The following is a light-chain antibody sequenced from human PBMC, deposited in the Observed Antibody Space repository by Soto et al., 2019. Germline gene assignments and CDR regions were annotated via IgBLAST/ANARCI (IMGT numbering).Light chain of an antibody. CDR2: DAS. CDR1: QSISSW. CDR3: QXYNSYYF. J-gene: IGKJ3*01. V-gene: IGKV1-5*01. Sequence: DIQMTQSPSTLSASVGDRVTITCRASQSISSWLAWYQQKPGKAPKLLIYDASSLESGVPSRFSGSGSGTEFTLTISSLQPDDFATYYCQXYNSYYFLGPGTKVDIK.